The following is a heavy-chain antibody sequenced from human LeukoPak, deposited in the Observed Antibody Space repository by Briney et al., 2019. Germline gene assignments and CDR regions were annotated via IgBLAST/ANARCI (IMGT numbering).Heavy chain of an antibody. CDR3: ARSDLGDAFDI. J-gene: IGHJ3*02. CDR1: GFTFSSYD. D-gene: IGHD3-10*01. V-gene: IGHV3-13*05. Sequence: GGSLRLSCAASGFTFSSYDMHWVRQAAGKGLEWVSAIGTAGDPYYPGSVKGRFTISRENAKNSLYLQMNSLRAGDTAVYYCARSDLGDAFDIWGQGTMVTVSS. CDR2: IGTAGDP.